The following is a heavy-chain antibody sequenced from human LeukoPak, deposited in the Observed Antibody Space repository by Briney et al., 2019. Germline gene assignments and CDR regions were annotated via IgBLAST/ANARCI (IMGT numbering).Heavy chain of an antibody. CDR3: ARSYSSSLAYNWFDP. CDR2: ISSSSSYI. Sequence: PEGSLRLSCAASGFTFSSYSMNWVRQAPGKGLEWVSSISSSSSYIYYADSVKGRFTISRDNAKNSLYLQMNSLRAEDTAVYYCARSYSSSLAYNWFDPWGQGTLVTVSS. CDR1: GFTFSSYS. D-gene: IGHD6-13*01. J-gene: IGHJ5*02. V-gene: IGHV3-21*01.